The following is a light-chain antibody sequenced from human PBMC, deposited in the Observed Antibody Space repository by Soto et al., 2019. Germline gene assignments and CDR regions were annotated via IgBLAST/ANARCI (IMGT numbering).Light chain of an antibody. CDR2: ATS. J-gene: IGKJ5*01. Sequence: DIQMNQSPSSLSASVGDRVSITCRASQGIRNYLAWYQQRPGKAPKLLIYATSTLQTGLPSRFSGSGSGTEFTLTISSLQPEDVATYYCQNYNSGSITFGQGTRLEIK. CDR1: QGIRNY. CDR3: QNYNSGSIT. V-gene: IGKV1-27*01.